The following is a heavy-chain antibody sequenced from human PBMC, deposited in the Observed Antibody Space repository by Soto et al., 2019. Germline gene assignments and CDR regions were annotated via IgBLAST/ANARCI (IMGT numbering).Heavy chain of an antibody. CDR3: ARASGPFDY. J-gene: IGHJ4*02. CDR1: GFTFSTYG. CDR2: IWYDGSDK. D-gene: IGHD2-8*02. V-gene: IGHV3-33*01. Sequence: QVQLVESGGGVVQPGRSLRLSCAASGFTFSTYGMHWVRQAPGKGLEWVAVIWYDGSDKYFADSVKGRFTISRDNSKNTLYLQMNSLRAEDRAVYYCARASGPFDYWGQGTLVTVSS.